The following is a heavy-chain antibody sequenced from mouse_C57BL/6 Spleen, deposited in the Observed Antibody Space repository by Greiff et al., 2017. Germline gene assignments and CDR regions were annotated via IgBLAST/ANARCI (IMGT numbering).Heavy chain of an antibody. Sequence: QVPLQPSGAELARPGASVKMSCKASGYTFTSYTMHWVKQRPGQGLEWIGYINPSSGYTKYNQKFKDKATLTADKSSSTAYMQLSSLTSEDSAVYYCNYGSSYAMDYWGQGTSVTVSS. CDR1: GYTFTSYT. CDR2: INPSSGYT. CDR3: NYGSSYAMDY. D-gene: IGHD1-1*01. V-gene: IGHV1-4*01. J-gene: IGHJ4*01.